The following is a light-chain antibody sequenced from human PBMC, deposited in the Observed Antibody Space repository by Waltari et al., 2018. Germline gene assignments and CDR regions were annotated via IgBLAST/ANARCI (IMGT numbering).Light chain of an antibody. J-gene: IGLJ3*02. Sequence: QLVLPQSPSASASLGASDKLTCTLSSGHSSNVIAWRQEQPGKGPRYVMQVNSDGSHSKGDEIPDRLSGASSGAQRYPTISSLQCEDEADDYCQTGPHGTWVFGGGTKLTVL. CDR3: QTGPHGTWV. V-gene: IGLV4-69*01. CDR1: SGHSSNV. CDR2: VNSDGSH.